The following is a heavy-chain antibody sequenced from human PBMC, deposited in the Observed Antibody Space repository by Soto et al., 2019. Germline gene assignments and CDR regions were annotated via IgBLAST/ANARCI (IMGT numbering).Heavy chain of an antibody. CDR1: GFTFSSYW. Sequence: GGSLRLSCAASGFTFSSYWMHWVRRAPGKGLVWVSRINSDGSSTSYADSVKGRFTISRDNAKNTLYLQMNSLRAEDTAVYYCARDRVLGGGGGMDVWGQGTTVTVSS. CDR3: ARDRVLGGGGGMDV. CDR2: INSDGSST. V-gene: IGHV3-74*01. J-gene: IGHJ6*02. D-gene: IGHD3-16*01.